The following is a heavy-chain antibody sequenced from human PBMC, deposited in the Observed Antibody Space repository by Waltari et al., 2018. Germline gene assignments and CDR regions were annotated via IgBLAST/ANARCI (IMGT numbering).Heavy chain of an antibody. CDR3: ARRSNYYETSGYLDF. D-gene: IGHD3-22*01. CDR1: GDTFNDYA. J-gene: IGHJ4*02. Sequence: QVQLVQSGAEVKKPGSSVKVSCKASGDTFNDYAITWVRQAPGQGLEWMGGISPMIGSTNYAKDFQGRVTITTDESTNTAYMELRGLRSEDTAVYYCARRSNYYETSGYLDFWGQGTLVTVSS. CDR2: ISPMIGST. V-gene: IGHV1-69*05.